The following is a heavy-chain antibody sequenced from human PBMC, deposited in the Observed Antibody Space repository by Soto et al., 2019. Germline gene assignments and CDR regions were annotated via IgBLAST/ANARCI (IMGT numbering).Heavy chain of an antibody. D-gene: IGHD6-13*01. CDR3: AREAAGFDV. V-gene: IGHV3-53*02. Sequence: EMQLVETGGGLIQPGGSLRLSCAASGFTVSGDHMSWVRQAPGKGLEWVSVIYYGGTTYYADSVQGRFTISRDNSKNTLYLQMNDLRADDTAVYYCAREAAGFDVWGQGTMVTVSS. CDR2: IYYGGTT. CDR1: GFTVSGDH. J-gene: IGHJ3*01.